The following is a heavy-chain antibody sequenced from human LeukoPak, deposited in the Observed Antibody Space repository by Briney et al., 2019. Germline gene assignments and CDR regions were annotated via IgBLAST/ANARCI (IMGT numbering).Heavy chain of an antibody. CDR2: ISSSSSYT. J-gene: IGHJ4*02. CDR3: AKAGSSGYDYFDY. D-gene: IGHD5-12*01. CDR1: GFTFSDYY. V-gene: IGHV3-11*06. Sequence: PGGSLRLSCAASGFTFSDYYMSWIRQAPGKGLEWVSYISSSSSYTNYADSVKGRFTISRDNAKNSLYLQTNSLRAEDTAVYYCAKAGSSGYDYFDYWGQGTLVTVSS.